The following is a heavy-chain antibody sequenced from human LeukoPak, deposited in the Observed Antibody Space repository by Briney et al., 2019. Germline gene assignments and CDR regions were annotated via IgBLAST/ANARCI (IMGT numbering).Heavy chain of an antibody. Sequence: ASVKVSCKASGGTFSSYAISWVRRAPGQGLEWMGGIIPIFGTANYAQKFQGRVTITADESTSTAYMELSSLRSEDTAVYYCARPPPTYYYDSSGYWDWGQGTLVTVSS. V-gene: IGHV1-69*01. CDR2: IIPIFGTA. CDR3: ARPPPTYYYDSSGYWD. J-gene: IGHJ4*02. D-gene: IGHD3-22*01. CDR1: GGTFSSYA.